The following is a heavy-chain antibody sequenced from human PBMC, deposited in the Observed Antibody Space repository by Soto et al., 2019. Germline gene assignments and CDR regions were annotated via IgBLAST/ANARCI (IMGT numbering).Heavy chain of an antibody. V-gene: IGHV3-11*01. Sequence: GGSQRLSCAASEFNCSDYYMSWIRQAPGKGLEWVSYISSSGSTIYYADSVKGRFTISRDNAKNSLYLQMNSLRAEDTAVYYCARGQSGYYYYMDVWGKGTTVTVSS. CDR1: EFNCSDYY. CDR2: ISSSGSTI. J-gene: IGHJ6*03. CDR3: ARGQSGYYYYMDV. D-gene: IGHD6-25*01.